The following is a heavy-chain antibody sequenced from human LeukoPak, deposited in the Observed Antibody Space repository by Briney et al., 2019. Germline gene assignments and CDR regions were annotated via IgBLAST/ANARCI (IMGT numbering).Heavy chain of an antibody. Sequence: SVKVSCTASEGTFSSYAISWVRQAPGQGLEWMGGIIPIFGTANYAQKFQGRVTITADESTSTAYMELSSLRSEDTAVYYCARGYEAAARDIGYWGQGTLVTVSS. J-gene: IGHJ4*02. CDR3: ARGYEAAARDIGY. CDR1: EGTFSSYA. CDR2: IIPIFGTA. D-gene: IGHD6-13*01. V-gene: IGHV1-69*13.